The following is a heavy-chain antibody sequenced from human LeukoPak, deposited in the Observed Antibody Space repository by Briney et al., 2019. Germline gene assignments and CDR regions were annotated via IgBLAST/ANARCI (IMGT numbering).Heavy chain of an antibody. D-gene: IGHD2-15*01. V-gene: IGHV4-31*03. Sequence: SETLSLTCTVSGGSISSGGYYWSWIRQHPGKGLEWIGYIYYSGSTYYNPSLKSRVTISVDTSKNQFSLKLSSVTAADTAVYYCARDCSGGSCYSRFAAFDIWGQGTMVTVSS. CDR3: ARDCSGGSCYSRFAAFDI. J-gene: IGHJ3*02. CDR1: GGSISSGGYY. CDR2: IYYSGST.